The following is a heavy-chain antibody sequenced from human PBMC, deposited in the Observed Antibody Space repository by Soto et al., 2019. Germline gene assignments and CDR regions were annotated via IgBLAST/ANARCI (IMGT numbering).Heavy chain of an antibody. D-gene: IGHD5-18*01. V-gene: IGHV3-23*01. CDR1: GFTFSNHA. CDR2: VSRTDGST. Sequence: GGSLRLSCAASGFTFSNHAMSWVRQAPGKGLDWVSTVSRTDGSTYYADSVQGRFTISRDNSKNTLYLQMNSLRAEDTAVYYCAKDGGYSYGYSPRYYYGMDVWGQGTTVTVSS. CDR3: AKDGGYSYGYSPRYYYGMDV. J-gene: IGHJ6*02.